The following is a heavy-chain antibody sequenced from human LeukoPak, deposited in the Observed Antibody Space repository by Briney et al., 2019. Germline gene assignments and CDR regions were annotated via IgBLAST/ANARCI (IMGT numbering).Heavy chain of an antibody. CDR1: GYTFTSYD. V-gene: IGHV1-8*01. CDR2: MNPNSGNT. J-gene: IGHJ6*02. Sequence: GASVKVSCKASGYTFTSYDINWVRQATGQGLEWMGWMNPNSGNTGYAQKFQGRVTMTRNTSISTAYMELSSLRAEDTAVYYCAKVVAVAATFYYYGMDVWGQGTTVTVSS. CDR3: AKVVAVAATFYYYGMDV. D-gene: IGHD6-19*01.